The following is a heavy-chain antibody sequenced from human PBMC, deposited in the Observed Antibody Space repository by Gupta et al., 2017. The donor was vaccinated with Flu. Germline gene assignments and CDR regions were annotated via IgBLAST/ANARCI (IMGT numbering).Heavy chain of an antibody. CDR1: GYSFTSHW. CDR3: LRLRDWGYGMDV. V-gene: IGHV5-51*03. Sequence: QLVQSGAEVKKQGASLKISCKGSGYSFTSHWIVWVRQMPGKGLESVGIIYPGDSDTRYSPSFQGQVTFSADTAITTAYLQWSSLKASDTAMYYCLRLRDWGYGMDVWGQGTTVTVSS. CDR2: IYPGDSDT. J-gene: IGHJ6*02. D-gene: IGHD3-16*01.